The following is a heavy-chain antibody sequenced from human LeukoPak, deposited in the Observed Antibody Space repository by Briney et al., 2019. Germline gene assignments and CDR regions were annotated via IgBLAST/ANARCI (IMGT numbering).Heavy chain of an antibody. CDR3: ASDAYVRYYYYYMDV. Sequence: PGGSLRLACAASGFTFSSYSMNWVRQAPGKGLEWISYSSSSSSTIYYADSVKGRFTISRDNAKNSLYLQMNSLRAEDTAVYYCASDAYVRYYYYYMDVWGKGTTVTVSS. D-gene: IGHD3-16*01. J-gene: IGHJ6*03. CDR2: SSSSSSTI. CDR1: GFTFSSYS. V-gene: IGHV3-48*01.